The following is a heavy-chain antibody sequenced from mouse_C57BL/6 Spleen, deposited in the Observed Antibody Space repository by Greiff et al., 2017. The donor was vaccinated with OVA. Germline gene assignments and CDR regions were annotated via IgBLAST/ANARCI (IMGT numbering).Heavy chain of an antibody. V-gene: IGHV1-82*01. CDR2: IYPGDGDT. CDR1: GYAFSSSW. Sequence: VQLQQSGPELVKPGASVKISCKASGYAFSSSWMNWVKQRPGKGLEWIGRIYPGDGDTKYNGKFKGKATLTADKSSSTAYMQLSRLTSEDSAVYFCARSGTTVVARFDYWGQGTTLTVSS. D-gene: IGHD1-1*01. J-gene: IGHJ2*01. CDR3: ARSGTTVVARFDY.